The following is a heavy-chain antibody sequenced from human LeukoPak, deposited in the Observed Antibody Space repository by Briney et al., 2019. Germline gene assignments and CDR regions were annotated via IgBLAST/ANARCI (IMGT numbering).Heavy chain of an antibody. J-gene: IGHJ6*03. Sequence: SVKVSCKASGGTFSSYAISWVRQAPGQGLEWMGGIIPIFGTANYAQKFQGRVTITTDESTSTAYMELSSLRSEDTAVYYCATNNYGSGSYNYYYYYMDVWGKGTTVTVSS. CDR2: IIPIFGTA. CDR3: ATNNYGSGSYNYYYYYMDV. CDR1: GGTFSSYA. V-gene: IGHV1-69*05. D-gene: IGHD3-10*01.